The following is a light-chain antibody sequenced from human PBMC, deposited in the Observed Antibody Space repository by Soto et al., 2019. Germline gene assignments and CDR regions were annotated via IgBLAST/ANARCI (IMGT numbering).Light chain of an antibody. CDR3: QQYSSWPLT. CDR1: QSVSSN. CDR2: GAS. V-gene: IGKV3-15*01. J-gene: IGKJ4*01. Sequence: EIVMTQSPATLSVSPGERATLSCRASQSVSSNLAWYQQKPGQAPRLLIYGASTRATGIPARFSGRGSGTEFTLTISSLQSEDFAVYYCQQYSSWPLTFSGGTKVDIK.